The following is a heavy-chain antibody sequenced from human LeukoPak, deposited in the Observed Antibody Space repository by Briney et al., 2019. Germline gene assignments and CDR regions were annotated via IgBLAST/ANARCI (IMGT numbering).Heavy chain of an antibody. CDR1: GFTFSNFW. Sequence: PGGSLRLSCAASGFTFSNFWMYWVRQAPGKGLVWVSRVNKDGSTTTYADSVKGRFTVSRDNAKNTLYLQMNSLRAGDTAVYYCARGGRMSMDIWGQGTMVTVSS. D-gene: IGHD3-16*01. CDR2: VNKDGSTT. V-gene: IGHV3-74*01. CDR3: ARGGRMSMDI. J-gene: IGHJ3*02.